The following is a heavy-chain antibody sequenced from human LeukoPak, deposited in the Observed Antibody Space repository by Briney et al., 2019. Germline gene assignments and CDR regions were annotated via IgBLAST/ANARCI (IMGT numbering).Heavy chain of an antibody. CDR3: ASPQWLAF. D-gene: IGHD6-19*01. CDR2: ISTSGSTI. V-gene: IGHV3-48*04. J-gene: IGHJ4*02. CDR1: GFTFSSYS. Sequence: GGSLRLSCAASGFTFSSYSMNWVRQAPGKGLEWVSYISTSGSTIYYADSVKGRFTISRDNAKNSLYLQMNGLRAEDTAIYYCASPQWLAFWGQGTLVTVSS.